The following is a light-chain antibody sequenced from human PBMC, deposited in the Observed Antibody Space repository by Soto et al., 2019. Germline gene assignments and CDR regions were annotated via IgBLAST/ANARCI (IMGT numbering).Light chain of an antibody. CDR3: QQRNIWPPVT. Sequence: EIVLTQSPGTLSLSPGERATLSCRASQSVSSSYLAWYQQKPGQAPRLLIYAASSRATGIPDRFSGSGSGTDFTLTISSLEPEDFAVYYCQQRNIWPPVTFGQGTRLEIK. CDR2: AAS. J-gene: IGKJ5*01. CDR1: QSVSSSY. V-gene: IGKV3D-20*02.